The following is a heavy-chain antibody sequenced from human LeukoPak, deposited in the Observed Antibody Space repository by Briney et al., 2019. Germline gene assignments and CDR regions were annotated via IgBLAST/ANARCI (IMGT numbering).Heavy chain of an antibody. J-gene: IGHJ5*02. CDR2: TYYRSKWYN. CDR3: ARGPYYYDSSGFWFDP. V-gene: IGHV6-1*01. D-gene: IGHD3-22*01. CDR1: GDSVSSSSAA. Sequence: SQTLSLTCAISGDSVSSSSAAWNWIRQSPSRGLEWLGRTYYRSKWYNDYAVSVKSRTTINPDTSKNQFSLQLNSVTPEDTAVYYCARGPYYYDSSGFWFDPWGQGTLVTVSS.